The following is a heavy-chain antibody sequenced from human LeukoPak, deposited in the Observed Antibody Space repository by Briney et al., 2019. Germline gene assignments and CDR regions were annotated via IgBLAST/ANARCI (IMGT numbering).Heavy chain of an antibody. V-gene: IGHV1-18*01. J-gene: IGHJ4*02. CDR1: GGTFSSYG. CDR2: ISAYNGNT. D-gene: IGHD3-3*01. CDR3: ARDERLRDNYDFWSGYKPYYFDY. Sequence: GASVKVSCKASGGTFSSYGISWVRQAPGQGLEWMGWISAYNGNTNYAQKLQGRVTMTTDTSTSTAYMELRSLRSDDTAVYYCARDERLRDNYDFWSGYKPYYFDYWGQGTLVTVSS.